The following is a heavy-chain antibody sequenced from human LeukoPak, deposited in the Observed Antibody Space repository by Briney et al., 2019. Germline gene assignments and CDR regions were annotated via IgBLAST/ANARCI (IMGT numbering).Heavy chain of an antibody. CDR2: IYSGGST. V-gene: IGHV3-53*01. D-gene: IGHD3-10*01. CDR1: GFTVSSNY. Sequence: PGGSLRLSCAASGFTVSSNYMSWVRQAPGKGLEWVSVIYSGGSTYYADSVKGRFTISRDNSKNTLYLQMNSLRAKDTAVYYCARGDRPYGEHEAFDIWGHGTTVTVSP. CDR3: ARGDRPYGEHEAFDI. J-gene: IGHJ3*02.